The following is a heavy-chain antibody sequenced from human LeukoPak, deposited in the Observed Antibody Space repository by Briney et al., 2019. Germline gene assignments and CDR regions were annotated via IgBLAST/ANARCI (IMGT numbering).Heavy chain of an antibody. CDR1: GGTISSYY. CDR2: INYSGST. V-gene: IGHV4-59*08. Sequence: ASETLSLTCTVSGGTISSYYWSWIRQPPGKGLEWIGYINYSGSTNYNPSLKSRVTMSVVTSKNQFSLKLSSVTAADTAVYYCARVAAGIGFFQHWGQGTLVTVSS. D-gene: IGHD6-13*01. CDR3: ARVAAGIGFFQH. J-gene: IGHJ1*01.